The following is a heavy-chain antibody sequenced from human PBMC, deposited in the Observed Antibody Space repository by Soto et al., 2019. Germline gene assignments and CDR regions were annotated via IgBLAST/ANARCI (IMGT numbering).Heavy chain of an antibody. CDR3: ASQTLGATSELFDY. CDR2: IIPIFGTA. J-gene: IGHJ4*02. CDR1: GGTFSSYA. D-gene: IGHD1-26*01. V-gene: IGHV1-69*12. Sequence: QVQLVQSGAEVKKPGSSVKVSCKASGGTFSSYAISWVRQAPGQGLEWMGGIIPIFGTANYAQKFQGRVTMTADESTSTAYMELSSLRSEDTAVYYCASQTLGATSELFDYWGQGTLVTVSS.